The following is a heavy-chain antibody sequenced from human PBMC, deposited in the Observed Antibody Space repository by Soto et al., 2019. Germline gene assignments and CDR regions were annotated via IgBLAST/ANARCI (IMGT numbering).Heavy chain of an antibody. CDR3: DRDKITALFDY. CDR1: GGSFSGYY. CDR2: INHSGST. J-gene: IGHJ4*02. D-gene: IGHD3-10*01. V-gene: IGHV4-34*01. Sequence: QVQLQQWGAGLLKPSETLSLTCAVYGGSFSGYYWTWIRQPPGTGLEWIGEINHSGSTNYNPSLKSRVPISVDSSKYQFSLQQTSVTAADTAVYYCDRDKITALFDYWGLGPLVTVSS.